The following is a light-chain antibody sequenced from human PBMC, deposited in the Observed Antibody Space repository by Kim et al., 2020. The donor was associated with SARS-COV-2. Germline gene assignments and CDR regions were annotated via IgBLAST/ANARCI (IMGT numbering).Light chain of an antibody. CDR1: SSDVGGYNH. V-gene: IGLV2-14*03. CDR3: SSYASNTTLV. CDR2: DVN. Sequence: GQSITISCTGTSSDVGGYNHVSWYQQYPGKAPKLMIYDVNKRPSDVSNRFSGSKSGNTASLTISGLQAEDEADYYCSSYASNTTLVFGGGTQLTVL. J-gene: IGLJ3*02.